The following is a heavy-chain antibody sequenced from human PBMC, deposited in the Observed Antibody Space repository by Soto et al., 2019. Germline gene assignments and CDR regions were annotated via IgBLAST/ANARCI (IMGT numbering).Heavy chain of an antibody. J-gene: IGHJ4*02. CDR1: GYTFTDYA. D-gene: IGHD2-21*01. Sequence: QVQLVQSGAEVKKPGASVWVSCKASGYTFTDYAIHWVRQAPGQRLEWMGWINAANGNTRYSQKFQDRVTITRDTSANTAYMELRSLRSEDTAVYYCARDLWLVDSPWGDWGQGILVTVAS. CDR2: INAANGNT. CDR3: ARDLWLVDSPWGD. V-gene: IGHV1-3*01.